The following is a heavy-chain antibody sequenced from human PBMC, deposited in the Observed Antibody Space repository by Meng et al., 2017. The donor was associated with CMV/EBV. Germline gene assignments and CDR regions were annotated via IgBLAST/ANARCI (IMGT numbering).Heavy chain of an antibody. J-gene: IGHJ5*02. CDR1: GGTFSSYA. V-gene: IGHV1-69*12. CDR3: ARDYSGIAARPGFDP. Sequence: QVHVVESGAEGKKPGVSVKVSCKASGGTFSSYAISWVRQAPGQGLEWMGGIIPIFGTANYAQKFQGRVTITADESTSTAYMELSSLRSEDTAVYYCARDYSGIAARPGFDPWGQGTLVTVSS. D-gene: IGHD6-6*01. CDR2: IIPIFGTA.